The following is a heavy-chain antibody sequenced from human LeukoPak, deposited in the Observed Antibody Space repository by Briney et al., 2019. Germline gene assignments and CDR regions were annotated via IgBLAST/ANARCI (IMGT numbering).Heavy chain of an antibody. J-gene: IGHJ5*02. V-gene: IGHV3-64D*06. D-gene: IGHD3-9*01. CDR1: GFTFSSYA. Sequence: GGSLRLSCSASGFTFSSYAMHWVRQAPGKGLEYVSAISSNGGSTYYAESVKGRFTISRDNFKNTLYLQMSSLRAEDTAVYYCVKGLYYDILTGYYAAPWGQGTLVTVSS. CDR2: ISSNGGST. CDR3: VKGLYYDILTGYYAAP.